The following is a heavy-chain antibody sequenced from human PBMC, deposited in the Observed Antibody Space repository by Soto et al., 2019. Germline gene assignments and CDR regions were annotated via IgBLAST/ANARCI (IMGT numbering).Heavy chain of an antibody. J-gene: IGHJ5*02. Sequence: ASVKVSCKASGYILTELSMHWVRQAPGKGLEWMGGIDPEDGKTIYAQKFQGRVTMTEDTSTDTAYMELSSLRSDDTAIYYCAAATGVAASYNWFDPWGQGTLVTVSS. CDR1: GYILTELS. V-gene: IGHV1-24*01. CDR3: AAATGVAASYNWFDP. D-gene: IGHD2-15*01. CDR2: IDPEDGKT.